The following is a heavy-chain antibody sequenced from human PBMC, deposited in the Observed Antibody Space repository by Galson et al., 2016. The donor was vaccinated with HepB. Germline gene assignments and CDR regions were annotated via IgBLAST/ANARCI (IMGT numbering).Heavy chain of an antibody. J-gene: IGHJ3*02. Sequence: CAISGDSVSSNRAAWNWIRQSPSRGLEWLGRTYYRSKWYNDYAVSVKSRISIKPDTSKNQFSLHLNSVTPEDTAVYYCARVPCRGDSYRDAFDIWGQGTMVTVSP. CDR1: GDSVSSNRAA. V-gene: IGHV6-1*01. D-gene: IGHD3-10*01. CDR2: TYYRSKWYN. CDR3: ARVPCRGDSYRDAFDI.